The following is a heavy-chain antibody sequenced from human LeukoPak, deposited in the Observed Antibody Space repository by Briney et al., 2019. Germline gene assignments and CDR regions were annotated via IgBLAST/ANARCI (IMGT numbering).Heavy chain of an antibody. D-gene: IGHD2-21*02. CDR3: ARESRVVTAIRALKC. Sequence: ASVKVSCKASGYTFTSYYMHWVRQAPGQGLEWMGIINPSGGSTSYAQKFQGRVTMTRDTSTSTVYMELSSLRSEDTAVYYCARESRVVTAIRALKCWGQGTLVTVSS. CDR2: INPSGGST. J-gene: IGHJ4*02. V-gene: IGHV1-46*01. CDR1: GYTFTSYY.